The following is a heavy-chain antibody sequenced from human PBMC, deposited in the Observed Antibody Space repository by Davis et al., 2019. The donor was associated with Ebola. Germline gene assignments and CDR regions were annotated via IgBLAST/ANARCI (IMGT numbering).Heavy chain of an antibody. J-gene: IGHJ4*02. CDR3: ARGGSGGYNFDY. V-gene: IGHV3-33*01. CDR2: IWYDGSNK. Sequence: PGGSLRLSCAASGFTFSTYGIHWVRQAPGKGLEWVTVIWYDGSNKYYADSVKGRFSISRDNSKNTLYLQMNSLRAEDTAVYYCARGGSGGYNFDYWGQGTLVTVSS. CDR1: GFTFSTYG. D-gene: IGHD5-24*01.